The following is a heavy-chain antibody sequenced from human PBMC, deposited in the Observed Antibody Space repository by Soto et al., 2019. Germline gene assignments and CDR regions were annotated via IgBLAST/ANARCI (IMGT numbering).Heavy chain of an antibody. CDR1: GFTFSSYA. D-gene: IGHD6-19*01. CDR2: ISGSGGST. J-gene: IGHJ4*02. V-gene: IGHV3-23*01. CDR3: AKVGDIAVAGVLPWYGYFDY. Sequence: PGGSLRLSCAASGFTFSSYAMSWVRQAPGKGLEWVSAISGSGGSTYYADSVKGRFTISRDNSKNTLYLQMNSLRAEDTAVYYCAKVGDIAVAGVLPWYGYFDYWGQGTLVTVSS.